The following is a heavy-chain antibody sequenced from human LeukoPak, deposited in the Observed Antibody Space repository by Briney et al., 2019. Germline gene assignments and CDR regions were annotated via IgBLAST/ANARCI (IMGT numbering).Heavy chain of an antibody. CDR3: ARAGRSSTSAYDDY. Sequence: ASVKVPCKASGYTFTSYGISWVRQAPGQGLEWMGWISAYNGNTNYAQKLQGRVTMTTDTSTSTAYMELRSLRSDDTAVYYCARAGRSSTSAYDDYWGQGTLVTVSS. J-gene: IGHJ4*02. CDR1: GYTFTSYG. D-gene: IGHD2-2*01. V-gene: IGHV1-18*04. CDR2: ISAYNGNT.